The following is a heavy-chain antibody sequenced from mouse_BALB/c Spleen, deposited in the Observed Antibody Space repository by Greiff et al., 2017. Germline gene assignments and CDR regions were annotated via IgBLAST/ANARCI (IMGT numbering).Heavy chain of an antibody. V-gene: IGHV5-9-4*01. CDR3: ASHYYGSGPFAY. CDR2: ISSGGSYT. D-gene: IGHD1-1*01. CDR1: GFTFSSYA. Sequence: VQLKESGGGLVKPGGSLKLSCAASGFTFSSYAMSWVRQSPEKRLEWVAEISSGGSYTYYPDTVTGRFTISRDNAKNTLYLEMSSLRSEDTAMYYCASHYYGSGPFAYWGQGTLVTVSA. J-gene: IGHJ3*01.